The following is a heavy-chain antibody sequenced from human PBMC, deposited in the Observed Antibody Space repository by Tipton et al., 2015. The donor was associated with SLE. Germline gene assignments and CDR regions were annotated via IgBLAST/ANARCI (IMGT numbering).Heavy chain of an antibody. Sequence: SLRLSCAASGFTFSSYAMSWVRQAPGKGLEWVSALSGSGGSTYYADSVKGRFTISRDNSKNTLYLQMNSRRAEDTAVYYCARDPTRITIFGVVVSDYGMDVWGQGTTVSVFS. D-gene: IGHD3-3*01. CDR2: LSGSGGST. CDR3: ARDPTRITIFGVVVSDYGMDV. V-gene: IGHV3-23*01. J-gene: IGHJ6*02. CDR1: GFTFSSYA.